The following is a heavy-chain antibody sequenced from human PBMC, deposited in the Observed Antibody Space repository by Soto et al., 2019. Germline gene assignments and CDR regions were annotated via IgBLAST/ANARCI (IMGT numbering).Heavy chain of an antibody. J-gene: IGHJ6*03. CDR2: ISGSDGST. D-gene: IGHD2-15*01. CDR1: GFTFSSYA. V-gene: IGHV3-23*01. CDR3: ARDAKYCSGGSCYYYYMDV. Sequence: GGSLRLSCAASGFTFSSYAMSWVRQAPGKGLERVSAISGSDGSTYYADSVKGRFTISRDNSKNTLYLQMNSLRAEDTAVYYCARDAKYCSGGSCYYYYMDVWGKGTTVTVSS.